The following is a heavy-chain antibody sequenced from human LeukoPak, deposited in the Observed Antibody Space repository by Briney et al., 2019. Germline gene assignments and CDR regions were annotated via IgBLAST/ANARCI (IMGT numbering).Heavy chain of an antibody. V-gene: IGHV1-58*01. J-gene: IGHJ5*02. CDR3: AAPYSTRWFDL. Sequence: GTSVKVSCKASGFPLSSSAVQWVRQVGGQRLEWIGWIVVGSNNTNYAQKFQERVTITRDMSTSTAYMELSSLRSEDTAVYYCAAPYSTRWFDLWGRGTLVTVSS. D-gene: IGHD6-13*01. CDR2: IVVGSNNT. CDR1: GFPLSSSA.